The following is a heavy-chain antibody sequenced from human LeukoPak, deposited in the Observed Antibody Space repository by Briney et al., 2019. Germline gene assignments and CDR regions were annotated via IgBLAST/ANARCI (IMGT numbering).Heavy chain of an antibody. V-gene: IGHV3-23*01. Sequence: GGSLRLSCAASGFTFSSYAMSWVRQAPGKGLEWVSAISGSGGSTYYADSVKGRFTISRDNSKSTLYLQMNSLRAEDTAVYYCAKDPASYYDSSGYSYDHDAFEIWGQGTMVTVSS. CDR2: ISGSGGST. CDR3: AKDPASYYDSSGYSYDHDAFEI. CDR1: GFTFSSYA. J-gene: IGHJ3*02. D-gene: IGHD3-22*01.